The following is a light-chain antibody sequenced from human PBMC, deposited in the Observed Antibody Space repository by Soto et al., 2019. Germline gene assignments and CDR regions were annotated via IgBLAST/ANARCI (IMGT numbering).Light chain of an antibody. CDR3: GSYTSSSTLVV. Sequence: QSALTQPASVSGSPGQSITLSCTGTSSDVGGYNYVSWYQQHPGKAPKLMIYEVSNRHSGVSNRFSGSKSGNTASLTISGLQDEDEADYYCGSYTSSSTLVVFGGGTTVTVL. V-gene: IGLV2-14*01. J-gene: IGLJ2*01. CDR2: EVS. CDR1: SSDVGGYNY.